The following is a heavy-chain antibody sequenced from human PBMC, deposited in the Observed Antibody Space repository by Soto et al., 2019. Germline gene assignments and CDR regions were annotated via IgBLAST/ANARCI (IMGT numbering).Heavy chain of an antibody. V-gene: IGHV3-30-3*01. D-gene: IGHD2-8*02. CDR1: GFTFSSYA. Sequence: PGGSLRLSCAASGFTFSSYAMHWVRQAPGKGLEWVAVISYDGSNKYYADSVKGRFTISRDNSKNTLYLQMNSLRAEDTAVYYCARADSVLVAKGFDLWGQGTLVTVSS. J-gene: IGHJ4*02. CDR3: ARADSVLVAKGFDL. CDR2: ISYDGSNK.